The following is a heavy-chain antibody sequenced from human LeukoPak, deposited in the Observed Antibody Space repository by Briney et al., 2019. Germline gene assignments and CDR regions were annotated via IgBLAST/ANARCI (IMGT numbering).Heavy chain of an antibody. D-gene: IGHD3-22*01. V-gene: IGHV3-30*02. CDR1: GFTFSSYG. CDR3: AKEGYDSSGYYCYFDY. CDR2: IRYDGSNK. J-gene: IGHJ4*02. Sequence: HPGGSLRLSCAASGFTFSSYGMHWVRQAPGKRLEWVAFIRYDGSNKYYADSVKGRFTISRDNSKNTLYLQMNSLRAEDTAVYYCAKEGYDSSGYYCYFDYWGQGTLVTVSS.